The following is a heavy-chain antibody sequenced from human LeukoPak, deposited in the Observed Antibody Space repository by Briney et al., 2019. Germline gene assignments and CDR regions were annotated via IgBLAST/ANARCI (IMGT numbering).Heavy chain of an antibody. Sequence: GGSLRLSCAASGFTFSSYNMNWVRQAPGKGLEWVSSIARSSGYIYYAESLKGRFTISRDNAKNSLYLQMNSLRAEDTALYYSVRGAVAGPIDYWGQGTLVTVSS. J-gene: IGHJ4*02. CDR1: GFTFSSYN. CDR3: VRGAVAGPIDY. V-gene: IGHV3-21*01. CDR2: IARSSGYI. D-gene: IGHD6-19*01.